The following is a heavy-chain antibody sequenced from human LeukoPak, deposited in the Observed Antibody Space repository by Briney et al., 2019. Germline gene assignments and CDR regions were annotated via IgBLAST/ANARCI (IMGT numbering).Heavy chain of an antibody. Sequence: GASVKVSCKASGYSFISFYMHWVRQAPGQGLEWMGIINPSGGSTNYAQKFQGRVTMTRDTSTSTVYMELSSLRSEDTAVYYCAREKVVTAPWYYYSGMDVWGQGTTVTVSS. J-gene: IGHJ6*02. CDR2: INPSGGST. V-gene: IGHV1-46*01. CDR1: GYSFISFY. CDR3: AREKVVTAPWYYYSGMDV. D-gene: IGHD2-21*02.